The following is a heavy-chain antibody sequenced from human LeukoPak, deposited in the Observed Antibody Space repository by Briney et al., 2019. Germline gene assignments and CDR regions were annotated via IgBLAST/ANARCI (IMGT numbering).Heavy chain of an antibody. CDR2: IDSSGTVR. CDR3: ARETRGGTYRYNFLDY. CDR1: GFTFSNFD. Sequence: PGGPLRLSCAASGFTFSNFDMTWVRQAPGKGLEWLSYIDSSGTVRYYADSVNRRFTISRDNAKNSLHLQMGSLRAEDTAVYYCARETRGGTYRYNFLDYWGLGTLVTVSS. V-gene: IGHV3-48*03. D-gene: IGHD3-16*02. J-gene: IGHJ4*02.